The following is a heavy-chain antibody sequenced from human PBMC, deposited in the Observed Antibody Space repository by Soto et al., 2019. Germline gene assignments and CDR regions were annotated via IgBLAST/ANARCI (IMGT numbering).Heavy chain of an antibody. CDR3: ARDSGYDILTGQNHDAFDI. J-gene: IGHJ3*02. D-gene: IGHD3-9*01. CDR2: IYSGGST. V-gene: IGHV3-53*01. Sequence: GGSLRLSCAASGFTVSSNYMSWVRQAPGKGLEWVSVIYSGGSTYYADSVKGRFTISRDNSKNTLYLQMNSLRAEDTAVYYCARDSGYDILTGQNHDAFDIWGQGTMVTVSS. CDR1: GFTVSSNY.